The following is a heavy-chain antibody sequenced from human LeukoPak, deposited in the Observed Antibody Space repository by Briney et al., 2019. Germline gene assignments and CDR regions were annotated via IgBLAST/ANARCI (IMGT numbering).Heavy chain of an antibody. Sequence: SQTLSLICAISGDSVSSSSAAWNWIRQSPLRGLEWLGRTYYNSKWYHEFAVSVKSRIIINADTSKNQFSLHLDSVTPEDTAVYYCARGFFRTGFHYWGQGTLVTVSS. CDR1: GDSVSSSSAA. CDR3: ARGFFRTGFHY. V-gene: IGHV6-1*01. J-gene: IGHJ4*02. CDR2: TYYNSKWYH. D-gene: IGHD1-14*01.